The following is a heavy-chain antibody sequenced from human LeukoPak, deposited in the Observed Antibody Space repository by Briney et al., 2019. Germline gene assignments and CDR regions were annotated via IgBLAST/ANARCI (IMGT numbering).Heavy chain of an antibody. V-gene: IGHV3-66*01. Sequence: HPGESLRLSCAASGFTVSSNYMSWVRQVPGKGLEWVSVIYSDGTISYADSVKGRLTISRDNSENTLYLQMNSLRVEDTAVYYCARDGGSGVPAGDYYYYGMDVWGQGTTVTVSS. CDR2: IYSDGTI. J-gene: IGHJ6*02. D-gene: IGHD2-2*01. CDR3: ARDGGSGVPAGDYYYYGMDV. CDR1: GFTVSSNY.